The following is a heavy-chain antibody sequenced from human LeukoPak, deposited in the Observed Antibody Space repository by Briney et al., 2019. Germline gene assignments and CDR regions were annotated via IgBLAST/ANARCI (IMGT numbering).Heavy chain of an antibody. CDR2: INHSGST. CDR1: GGSFSGYY. J-gene: IGHJ4*02. CDR3: ASLDGGSRYFDY. D-gene: IGHD2-15*01. V-gene: IGHV4-34*01. Sequence: KPSETLSLTCAVYGGSFSGYYWSWIRQPPGKGLVWIWEINHSGSTNYNPSLKSRVTISVDTSKNQFSLKLSSVTAADTAVYYCASLDGGSRYFDYWGQGTLVTVSS.